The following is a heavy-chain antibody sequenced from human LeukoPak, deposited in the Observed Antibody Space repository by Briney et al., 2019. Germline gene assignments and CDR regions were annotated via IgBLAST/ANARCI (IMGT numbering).Heavy chain of an antibody. CDR3: TRPWQRRYYMDV. J-gene: IGHJ6*03. CDR1: GESFSGYY. V-gene: IGHV4-34*01. CDR2: INHSGRT. Sequence: SETLSLTCAVYGESFSGYYRTWVRQPPGKGLEWIGDINHSGRTTYNPSLKSRVIISVDTSKNLFSLNLTSVTAADTAVYYCTRPWQRRYYMDVWGKGTTVAVSS.